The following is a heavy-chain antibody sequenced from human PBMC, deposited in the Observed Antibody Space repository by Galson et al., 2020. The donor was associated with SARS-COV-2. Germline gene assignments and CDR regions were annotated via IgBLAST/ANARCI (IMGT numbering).Heavy chain of an antibody. J-gene: IGHJ4*02. CDR2: LIPVFGTT. D-gene: IGHD3-22*01. CDR1: EGTFTGYA. CDR3: ARAELGTYFYDSSAYLRQWDY. V-gene: IGHV1-69*05. Sequence: ASVKVSCKASEGTFTGYAVSWVRQAPGQGLEWMGWLIPVFGTTNSAQSFQGRVTITTDESTSTAYLGLSSLRTDDTAVYYCARAELGTYFYDSSAYLRQWDYWGQGTLVTVSS.